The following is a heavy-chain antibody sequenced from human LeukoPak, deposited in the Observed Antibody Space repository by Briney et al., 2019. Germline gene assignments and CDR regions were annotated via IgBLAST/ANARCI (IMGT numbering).Heavy chain of an antibody. Sequence: PSETLSLTCTVSDGSITTYFWSWIRQPPGKGLEWIAYIYYSGSTNYNPSLKSRVTISVDTSKNQFSLKLSSVTAADTAVYYCARTTRYYDSSGCFDFWGQGTLVTVSS. D-gene: IGHD3-22*01. CDR2: IYYSGST. V-gene: IGHV4-59*08. J-gene: IGHJ4*02. CDR3: ARTTRYYDSSGCFDF. CDR1: DGSITTYF.